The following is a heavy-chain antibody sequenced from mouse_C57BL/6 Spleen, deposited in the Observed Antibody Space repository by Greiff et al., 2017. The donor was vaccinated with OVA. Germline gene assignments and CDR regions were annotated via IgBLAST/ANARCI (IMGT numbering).Heavy chain of an antibody. J-gene: IGHJ1*03. CDR1: GFTFSSYA. Sequence: EVQGVESGGGLVKPGGSLKLSCAASGFTFSSYAMSWVRQTPEKRLEWVATISDGGSYTYYPDNVKGRFTISRDNAKNNLYLQMSHLKSEDTAMYYCARGSYYSPWYFDVWGTGTTVTVSS. V-gene: IGHV5-4*01. CDR3: ARGSYYSPWYFDV. D-gene: IGHD2-1*01. CDR2: ISDGGSYT.